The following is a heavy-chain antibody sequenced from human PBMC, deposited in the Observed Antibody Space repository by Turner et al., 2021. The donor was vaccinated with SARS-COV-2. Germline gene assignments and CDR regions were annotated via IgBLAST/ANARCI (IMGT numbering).Heavy chain of an antibody. Sequence: QVQLQESGPGLVKPSETPSLTCTVSGGSITNYYWSWIRQPPGKGLEWIGYIFYTGNTNYSPSLKSRVTISVDTSKNQFSLKLSSVSAADTAVYYCARSSRGVGAGFDYWGQGTLVTVSS. CDR2: IFYTGNT. D-gene: IGHD1-26*01. J-gene: IGHJ4*02. CDR3: ARSSRGVGAGFDY. V-gene: IGHV4-59*01. CDR1: GGSITNYY.